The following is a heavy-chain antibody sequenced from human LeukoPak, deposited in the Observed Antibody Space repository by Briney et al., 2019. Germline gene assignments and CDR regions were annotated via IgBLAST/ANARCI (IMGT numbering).Heavy chain of an antibody. J-gene: IGHJ3*02. CDR1: GGSISSYY. Sequence: SETLSLTCTVSGGSISSYYWSWIRQPPGKGLEWIGYIYYSGSTYYNPSLKSRVTISVDTSKNQFSLKLSSVTAADTAVYYCARAPRIIVVVPAANAPGAFDIWGQGTMVTVSS. CDR2: IYYSGST. D-gene: IGHD2-2*01. V-gene: IGHV4-59*08. CDR3: ARAPRIIVVVPAANAPGAFDI.